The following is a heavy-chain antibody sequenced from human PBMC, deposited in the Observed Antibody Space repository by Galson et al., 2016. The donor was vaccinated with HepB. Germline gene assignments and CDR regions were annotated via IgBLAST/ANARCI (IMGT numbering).Heavy chain of an antibody. J-gene: IGHJ5*02. V-gene: IGHV6-1*01. CDR1: GDSVSSNSAA. D-gene: IGHD2-2*01. CDR2: TYYRSKWYN. Sequence: CAISGDSVSSNSAAWTWIRQSPLRGLEWLGRTYYRSKWYNDYAVSVKGRISIHPDTSKNQFSLQLNSVTPEDTAVYYCASVRCSTLRCQNWFDPWGQGTLGIVSS. CDR3: ASVRCSTLRCQNWFDP.